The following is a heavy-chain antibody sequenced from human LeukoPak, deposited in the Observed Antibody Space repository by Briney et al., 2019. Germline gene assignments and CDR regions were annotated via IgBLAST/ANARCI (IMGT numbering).Heavy chain of an antibody. CDR3: GRDLGCSSTNCLIDY. V-gene: IGHV1-46*01. J-gene: IGHJ4*02. D-gene: IGHD2-2*01. CDR1: GYTFTGYY. Sequence: ASVKVSCKASGYTFTGYYMHWVRQAPGQGLEWMGIINLSGGTTNYAQKFQGRVTMTRDMSTSTVYMELSSLRSEDTAVYYCGRDLGCSSTNCLIDYWGQGTLVTVSS. CDR2: INLSGGTT.